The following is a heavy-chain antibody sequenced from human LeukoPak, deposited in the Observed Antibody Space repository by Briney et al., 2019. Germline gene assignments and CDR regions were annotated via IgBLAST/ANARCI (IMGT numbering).Heavy chain of an antibody. CDR2: IDGSGVTS. V-gene: IGHV3-23*02. D-gene: IGHD6-13*01. CDR3: AKRVAEQSASWYIDI. CDR1: GYAYSSYT. Sequence: GGSLRLSCAASGYAYSSYTMLWVRQAPGKGLEWVSAIDGSGVTSFYGDSVKARFTISRDNSKNTLYLQMNSLRAEDTALYYCAKRVAEQSASWYIDIWGLGTMVTVSS. J-gene: IGHJ3*02.